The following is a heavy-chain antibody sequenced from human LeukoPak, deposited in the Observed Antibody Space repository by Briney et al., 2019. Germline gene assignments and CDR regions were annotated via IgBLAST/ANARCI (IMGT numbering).Heavy chain of an antibody. CDR1: GGTFSSYA. V-gene: IGHV1-69*04. D-gene: IGHD3-22*01. CDR3: ARESPMDSSGYSDNWFGP. CDR2: IIPILGIA. Sequence: GASVKVSCKASGGTFSSYAISWVRQAPGQGLEWMGRIIPILGIANYAQKFQGRVTITADKSTSTAYMELSSLRSEDTAVYYCARESPMDSSGYSDNWFGPWGQGTLVTVSS. J-gene: IGHJ5*02.